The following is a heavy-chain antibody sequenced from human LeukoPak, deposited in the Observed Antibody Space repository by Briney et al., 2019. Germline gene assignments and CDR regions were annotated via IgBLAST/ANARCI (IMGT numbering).Heavy chain of an antibody. D-gene: IGHD4-17*01. CDR3: ARRVYGDYGNWFDP. CDR2: IYYSGST. Sequence: SETLSLTCTVSGVSISSYYWNWVRQPPGKGLEWIGNIYYSGSTNYNPSLKSRVTISVDTSGNQFSLKLSSVTAADTAVYYCARRVYGDYGNWFDPWGQGTLVTVSS. CDR1: GVSISSYY. V-gene: IGHV4-59*08. J-gene: IGHJ5*02.